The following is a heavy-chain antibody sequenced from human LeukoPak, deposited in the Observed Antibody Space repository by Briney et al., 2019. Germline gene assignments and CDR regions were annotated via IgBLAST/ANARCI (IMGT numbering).Heavy chain of an antibody. Sequence: PGGSLRLSCAASRFTFSSYGMHWVRQAPGKGLEWVAFIRLDGSNEYYADSVKGRFTISRDNSRNTLFLQMNTLRAEDTAVYYCARDKIYYFDYWGQGTLVTVSS. CDR3: ARDKIYYFDY. J-gene: IGHJ4*02. CDR1: RFTFSSYG. CDR2: IRLDGSNE. V-gene: IGHV3-30*02.